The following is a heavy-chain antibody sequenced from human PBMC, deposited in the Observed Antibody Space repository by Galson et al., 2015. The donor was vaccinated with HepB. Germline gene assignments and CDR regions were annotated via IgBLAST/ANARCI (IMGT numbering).Heavy chain of an antibody. J-gene: IGHJ6*03. D-gene: IGHD3-22*01. V-gene: IGHV3-11*01. CDR2: ISSSGSTI. Sequence: SLRLSCAASRFTFSDYYMSWIRQAPGKGLEWVSYISSSGSTIYYADSVKGRFTISRDNAKNSLYLQMNSLRAEDTAVYYCASYYVSSGYYYYYYMDVWGKGTTVTVSS. CDR1: RFTFSDYY. CDR3: ASYYVSSGYYYYYYMDV.